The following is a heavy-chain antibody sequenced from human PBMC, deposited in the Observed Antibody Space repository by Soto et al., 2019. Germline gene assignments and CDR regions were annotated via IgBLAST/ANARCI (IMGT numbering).Heavy chain of an antibody. CDR1: GDSVSSNSAA. CDR2: TYYRSKWYN. D-gene: IGHD6-13*01. CDR3: ARDEPPFSWQQLETGWFDP. J-gene: IGHJ5*02. V-gene: IGHV6-1*01. Sequence: SQTLSLTCAXSGDSVSSNSAAWNWIRQSPSRGLEWLGRTYYRSKWYNDYAVSVKSRITINPDTSKNQSSLQLNSVTPEDTAVYYCARDEPPFSWQQLETGWFDPWGQGTLVTVSS.